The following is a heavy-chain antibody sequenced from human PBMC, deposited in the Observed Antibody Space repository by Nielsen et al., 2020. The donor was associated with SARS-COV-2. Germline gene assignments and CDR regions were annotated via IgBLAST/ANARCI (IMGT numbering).Heavy chain of an antibody. CDR1: GLIFSSSW. V-gene: IGHV3-7*05. J-gene: IGHJ4*02. CDR3: ARDAAYSRFDY. Sequence: GESLKISCAASGLIFSSSWMVWVRQAPGKGLEWVANINEDGSVVNYVDSVEGRFTISRDNAGKSLYLQMTSLRAEDTAVYYCARDAAYSRFDYWGQGTLVTVSS. D-gene: IGHD4-11*01. CDR2: INEDGSVV.